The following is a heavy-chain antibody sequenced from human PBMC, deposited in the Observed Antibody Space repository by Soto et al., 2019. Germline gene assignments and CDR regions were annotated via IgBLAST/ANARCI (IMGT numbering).Heavy chain of an antibody. V-gene: IGHV4-31*03. CDR2: IYYSGST. J-gene: IGHJ6*02. Sequence: QVQLQESGPGLVKPSQTLSLTCTVSGGSISSGGYYWSWIRQHPGKGLEWIGYIYYSGSTYYNPSLKRRVTISVETSKNQFSLKLSSVTAADTAVYYCARGGRRSPGMDVWGQGTTVTVSS. CDR3: ARGGRRSPGMDV. CDR1: GGSISSGGYY.